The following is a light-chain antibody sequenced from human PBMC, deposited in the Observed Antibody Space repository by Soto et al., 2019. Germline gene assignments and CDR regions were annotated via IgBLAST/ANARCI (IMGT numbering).Light chain of an antibody. Sequence: QLVLTQSPSASASLGASVKLTCTLSSGHSSYAIAWHQQQPEKGPRYLMKLNSDRSHSKGDGIPDRFSGSSSGAERYLAISSLQSEDEADYYCQTWGTGVVFGGGTKLTVL. CDR1: SGHSSYA. CDR3: QTWGTGVV. V-gene: IGLV4-69*01. CDR2: LNSDRSH. J-gene: IGLJ2*01.